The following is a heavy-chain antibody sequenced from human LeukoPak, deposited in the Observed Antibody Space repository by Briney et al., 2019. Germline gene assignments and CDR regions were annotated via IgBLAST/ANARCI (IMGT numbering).Heavy chain of an antibody. CDR3: ASPSGYDGLDY. J-gene: IGHJ4*02. CDR2: INAGNGNT. CDR1: GYTFTSYA. V-gene: IGHV1-3*01. D-gene: IGHD5-12*01. Sequence: ASVKVSCKASGYTFTSYAMHWVRQAPGQRLEWMGWINAGNGNTKYSQKFQGRVTMTRNTSISTAYMELSSLRSEDTAVYYCASPSGYDGLDYWGQGTLVTVSS.